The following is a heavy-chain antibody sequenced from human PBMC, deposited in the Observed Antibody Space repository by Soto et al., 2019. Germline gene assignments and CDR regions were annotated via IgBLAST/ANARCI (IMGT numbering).Heavy chain of an antibody. CDR2: IIPIFGTA. CDR1: GGTFNTYA. V-gene: IGHV1-69*01. D-gene: IGHD2-15*01. J-gene: IGHJ4*02. CDR3: ATDAVVVVADTADLLH. Sequence: QVQLVQSGAEVKKPGSSVKVSCKASGGTFNTYAISWVRQAPGQGLEWMGGIIPIFGTANYAQKFQGRVTITADESTSTVYMVLSSLRSDDTALYCSATDAVVVVADTADLLHWGQGTLVTVSS.